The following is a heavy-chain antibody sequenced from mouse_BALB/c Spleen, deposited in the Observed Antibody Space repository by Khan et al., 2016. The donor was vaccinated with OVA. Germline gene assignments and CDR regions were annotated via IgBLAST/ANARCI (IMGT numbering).Heavy chain of an antibody. Sequence: EVQLQQSGPELEKPGASVKISCKASGYSFTGYNMNWVKQSHGKSLEWIGNIDHKYGSATYKQKVKGKATLTVDKSTSKAYMQLKSLTSEDSAVYSCTRGYDIYVRYYFDYWGQGTTLTVSS. J-gene: IGHJ2*01. CDR3: TRGYDIYVRYYFDY. V-gene: IGHV1-39*01. CDR2: IDHKYGSA. CDR1: GYSFTGYN. D-gene: IGHD2-10*02.